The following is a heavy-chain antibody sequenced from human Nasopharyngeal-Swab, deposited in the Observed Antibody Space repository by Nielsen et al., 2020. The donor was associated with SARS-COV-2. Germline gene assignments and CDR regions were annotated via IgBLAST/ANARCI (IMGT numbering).Heavy chain of an antibody. CDR1: GFTFSGYT. D-gene: IGHD1-26*01. CDR2: IRDGGETT. CDR3: VKDGWAD. J-gene: IGHJ4*02. Sequence: GESLKISWAAAGFTFSGYTMSWVRQAPGKGLEWVSAIRDGGETTYYADSVKGRFTVSRDNSRDTLYLQMHSLRAEDTAVYHCVKDGWADWGQGTLVTVSS. V-gene: IGHV3-23*01.